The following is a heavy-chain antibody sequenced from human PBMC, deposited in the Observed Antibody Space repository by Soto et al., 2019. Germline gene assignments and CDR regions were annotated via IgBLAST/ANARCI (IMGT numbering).Heavy chain of an antibody. Sequence: PGGSLRLSCAASGFTFSSYAMSWVRQAPGKGLEWVSAISGSGGSTYYADSVKGRFTISRDNSKNTLYLQMNSLGAEDTAVYYCAKAVYYYDSSGSPGYWGQGTLVTVSS. CDR2: ISGSGGST. D-gene: IGHD3-22*01. J-gene: IGHJ4*02. V-gene: IGHV3-23*01. CDR1: GFTFSSYA. CDR3: AKAVYYYDSSGSPGY.